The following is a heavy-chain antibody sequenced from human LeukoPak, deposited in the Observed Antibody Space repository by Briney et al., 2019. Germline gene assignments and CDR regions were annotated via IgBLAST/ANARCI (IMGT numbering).Heavy chain of an antibody. D-gene: IGHD3-9*01. Sequence: ASVKVSCKASGYTFTGYYMHWVRQAPGQGLEWMGLINPSGGSTNYAQKFQGRVTMTRDTSISTAYMELSRLRSDDTAVYYCATYMYYDILTGWDLNYWGQGTLVTVSS. CDR2: INPSGGST. J-gene: IGHJ4*02. CDR3: ATYMYYDILTGWDLNY. CDR1: GYTFTGYY. V-gene: IGHV1-2*02.